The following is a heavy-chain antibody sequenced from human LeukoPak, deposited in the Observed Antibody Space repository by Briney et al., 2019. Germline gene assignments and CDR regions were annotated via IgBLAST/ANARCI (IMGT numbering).Heavy chain of an antibody. J-gene: IGHJ5*02. D-gene: IGHD3-3*01. CDR2: IYYSGST. Sequence: SETLSLTCTVSGGSISSSSYYWGWIRQPPGKGLEWIGSIYYSGSTYYNPSLKSRVTISVDTSKNQFSLKLSSVTAADTAVYYCATEGSDYDFWSGSPRNWFDPWGRGTLVTVSS. CDR3: ATEGSDYDFWSGSPRNWFDP. V-gene: IGHV4-39*01. CDR1: GGSISSSSYY.